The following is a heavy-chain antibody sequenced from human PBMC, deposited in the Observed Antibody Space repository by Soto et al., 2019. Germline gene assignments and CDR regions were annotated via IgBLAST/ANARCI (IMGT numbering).Heavy chain of an antibody. CDR2: IKTKIDGGTA. Sequence: GSLRLSCTVSGFTFGNAWMSWVRQAPGKGLEWVGHIKTKIDGGTADYAAPVKGRFTISRDDSKNTLYLQMNALKTEDTAVYYCTTLSWFGNLLPRFWGQGALVTVSS. J-gene: IGHJ4*02. D-gene: IGHD3-10*01. CDR1: GFTFGNAW. CDR3: TTLSWFGNLLPRF. V-gene: IGHV3-15*01.